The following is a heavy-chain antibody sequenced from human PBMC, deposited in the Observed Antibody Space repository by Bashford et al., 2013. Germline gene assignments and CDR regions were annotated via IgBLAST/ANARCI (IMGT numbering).Heavy chain of an antibody. CDR2: IYYRVNT. J-gene: IGHJ4*02. Sequence: SETLSLTCTVSGGSISGSDYYWGWIRQPPGKGLEWIGNIYYRVNTYYNPSLKSRLTISIDTSKNQFSLKMSTVTVADTAVYYCATNGGSGYFDYWGQGILVTVSS. V-gene: IGHV4-39*01. D-gene: IGHD3-22*01. CDR1: GGSISGSDYY. CDR3: ATNGGSGYFDY.